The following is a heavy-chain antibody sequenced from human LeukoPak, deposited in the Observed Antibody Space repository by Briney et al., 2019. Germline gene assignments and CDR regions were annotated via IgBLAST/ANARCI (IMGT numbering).Heavy chain of an antibody. D-gene: IGHD1-7*01. CDR1: VYTVTSYY. CDR3: ARTHSGTTLFLDY. Sequence: ASVKVSCKASVYTVTSYYMHWVRQAPGQGLEWVGIINPSGGSTSYAQKFQGRVTMTRGTSTSTVYMELSSLRSEDTAVYYCARTHSGTTLFLDYWGQGTLVTVSS. CDR2: INPSGGST. J-gene: IGHJ4*02. V-gene: IGHV1-46*01.